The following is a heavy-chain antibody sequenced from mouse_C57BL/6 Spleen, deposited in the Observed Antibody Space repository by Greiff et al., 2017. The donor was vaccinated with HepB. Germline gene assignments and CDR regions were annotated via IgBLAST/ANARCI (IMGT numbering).Heavy chain of an antibody. V-gene: IGHV1-5*01. CDR2: IYPGNSDT. CDR1: GYTFTSYW. CDR3: TREITRGYYFDY. Sequence: EVQLQQSGTVLARPGASVKMSCKTSGYTFTSYWMHWVKQRPGQGLEWIGAIYPGNSDTSYNQKFKGKAKLTAVTSASTAYMELSSLTNEDSAVYYCTREITRGYYFDYWGQGTTLTVSS. J-gene: IGHJ2*01. D-gene: IGHD2-4*01.